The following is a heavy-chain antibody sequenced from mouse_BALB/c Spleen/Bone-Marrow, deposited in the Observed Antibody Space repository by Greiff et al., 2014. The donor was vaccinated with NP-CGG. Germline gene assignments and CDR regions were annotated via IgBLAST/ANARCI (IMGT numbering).Heavy chain of an antibody. CDR1: GDSITSGY. Sequence: DVHLVESGPSLVKLSQSLSLACSVTGDSITSGYWNWIRKFPGNKLEYMGYISYSGSTYYNPSLKSRISITRDTSKNQFYLQLNSMTTEDTATYYCASYDGWYFDVWGAGTTVTVSS. CDR2: ISYSGST. J-gene: IGHJ1*01. V-gene: IGHV3-8*02. CDR3: ASYDGWYFDV.